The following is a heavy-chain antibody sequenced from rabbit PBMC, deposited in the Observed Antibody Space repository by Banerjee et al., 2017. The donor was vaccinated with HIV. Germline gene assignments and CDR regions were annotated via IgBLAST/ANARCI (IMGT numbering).Heavy chain of an antibody. CDR1: GFTISSSYW. Sequence: EESGGGLVQPEGSLTLTCTASGFTISSSYWICWVRQAPGKGLEWIACIDASSGAPWYASWAKGRFTISKTSSTTVTLQMTSLTAADTATYFCARGVAGYGYAILYYFNLWGPGTLVTVS. V-gene: IGHV1S45*01. D-gene: IGHD6-1*01. CDR2: IDASSGAP. CDR3: ARGVAGYGYAILYYFNL. J-gene: IGHJ4*01.